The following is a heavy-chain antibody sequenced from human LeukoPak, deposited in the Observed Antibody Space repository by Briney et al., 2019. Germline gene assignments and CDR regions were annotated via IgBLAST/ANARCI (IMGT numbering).Heavy chain of an antibody. Sequence: GGSLRLSCAASGFTFSSYSMNWVRQAPGKGLEWVSSISSSSSYIYYADSVKGRFTISGDNAKNSLYLQMNSLRAEDTAVYYCARDREQQLVDYWGQGTLVTVSS. D-gene: IGHD6-13*01. CDR2: ISSSSSYI. CDR3: ARDREQQLVDY. V-gene: IGHV3-21*01. CDR1: GFTFSSYS. J-gene: IGHJ4*02.